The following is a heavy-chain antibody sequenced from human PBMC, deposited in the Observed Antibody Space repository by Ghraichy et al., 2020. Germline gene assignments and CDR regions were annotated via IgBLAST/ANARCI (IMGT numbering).Heavy chain of an antibody. D-gene: IGHD3-3*01. V-gene: IGHV3-30*02. CDR1: GFTFSSYG. Sequence: LSLTCAASGFTFSSYGMHWVRQAPGKGLEWVAFIRYDGSNKYYADSVKGRFTISRDNSKNTLYLQMNSLRAEDTAVYYCAKDGDFWSGYYWGNYYFDYWGQGTLVTVSS. J-gene: IGHJ4*02. CDR3: AKDGDFWSGYYWGNYYFDY. CDR2: IRYDGSNK.